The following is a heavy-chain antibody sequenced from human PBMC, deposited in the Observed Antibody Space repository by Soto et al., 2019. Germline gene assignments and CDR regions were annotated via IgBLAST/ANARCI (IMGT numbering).Heavy chain of an antibody. Sequence: PSETLSLTCTVSGGSISSYYWSWIRQPPGKGLEWIGYIYYSGSTNYNPSLKSRVTISVDTSKNQFSLKLSSVTAADTAVYYCARGGTDYVWGSYRNWFDPWGQGTLVTVSS. CDR1: GGSISSYY. D-gene: IGHD3-16*01. J-gene: IGHJ5*02. CDR3: ARGGTDYVWGSYRNWFDP. CDR2: IYYSGST. V-gene: IGHV4-59*01.